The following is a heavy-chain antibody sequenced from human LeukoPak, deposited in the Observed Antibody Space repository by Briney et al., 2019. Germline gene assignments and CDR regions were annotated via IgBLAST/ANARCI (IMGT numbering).Heavy chain of an antibody. CDR1: GGSISDYY. CDR3: AKDLKVPAAMGAFDI. Sequence: SETLSLTCTVSGGSISDYYWSWIRLPPGKGLEWIGYIYAGGGTNYSPSLKSRAAISLDTSKNQFSLNLSSVTAADTAVYYCAKDLKVPAAMGAFDIWGQGTMVTVSS. V-gene: IGHV4-4*09. CDR2: IYAGGGT. D-gene: IGHD2-2*01. J-gene: IGHJ3*02.